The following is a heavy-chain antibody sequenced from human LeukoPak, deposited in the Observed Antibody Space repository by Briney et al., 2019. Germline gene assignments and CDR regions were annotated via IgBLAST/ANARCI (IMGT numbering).Heavy chain of an antibody. CDR2: IYYSGST. J-gene: IGHJ4*02. CDR1: GGSIFSYY. CDR3: ARHLNNCGDDCYIFDY. V-gene: IGHV4-59*08. D-gene: IGHD2-21*01. Sequence: SETLSLTCTVSGGSIFSYYWSWIRQPPGKGLEWMGYIYYSGSTNYNPSLKSRVTISVDTSKNQFSLRVSSVTAADTAVYYCARHLNNCGDDCYIFDYWGQGTLVAVSS.